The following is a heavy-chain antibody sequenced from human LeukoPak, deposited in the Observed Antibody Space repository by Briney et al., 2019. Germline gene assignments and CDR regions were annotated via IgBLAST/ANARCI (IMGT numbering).Heavy chain of an antibody. Sequence: GGSLRLSCAASGFTFSNYLMHWVRQTPGKGLVWISRISTDGSFTNYADSVKGRFTISRDNAKNSLYLQMNSLRAEDTAVYYCARDTTSSWFDYWGQGTLVTVSS. V-gene: IGHV3-74*01. CDR3: ARDTTSSWFDY. D-gene: IGHD6-13*01. CDR1: GFTFSNYL. CDR2: ISTDGSFT. J-gene: IGHJ4*02.